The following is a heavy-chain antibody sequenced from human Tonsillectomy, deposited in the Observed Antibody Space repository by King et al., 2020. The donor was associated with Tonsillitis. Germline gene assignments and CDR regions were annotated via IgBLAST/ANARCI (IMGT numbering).Heavy chain of an antibody. D-gene: IGHD5-18*01. CDR3: ARVLSDTAMVLYYFDH. CDR1: GGTFSSYP. CDR2: IIPISGTA. Sequence: VQLVESGTEMKKPGSSVKVSCKVSGGTFSSYPISWVRQAPGQGLEWMGGIIPISGTANYAQKFQDRVTIIADESTSTAYMELSSLRSEDTAVYYCARVLSDTAMVLYYFDHWGQGTLVTVSS. V-gene: IGHV1-69*01. J-gene: IGHJ4*02.